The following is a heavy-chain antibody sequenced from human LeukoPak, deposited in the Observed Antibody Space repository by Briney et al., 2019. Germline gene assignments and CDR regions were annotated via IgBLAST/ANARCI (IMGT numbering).Heavy chain of an antibody. V-gene: IGHV3-21*01. Sequence: PGGSLRLSCAASGFTFSSYSMNWVRQAPGKGLEWVSSISSSSSYIYYADSVKGRFTISRGNAKNSLYLQMNSLRAEDTAVYYCARDGSMGDFWTAYYYGMDVWGQGTTVTVSS. J-gene: IGHJ6*02. CDR2: ISSSSSYI. D-gene: IGHD3-3*01. CDR1: GFTFSSYS. CDR3: ARDGSMGDFWTAYYYGMDV.